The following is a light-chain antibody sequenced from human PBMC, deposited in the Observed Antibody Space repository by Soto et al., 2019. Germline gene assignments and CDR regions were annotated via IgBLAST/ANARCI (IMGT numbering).Light chain of an antibody. Sequence: DIQMTQSPSTLSASVGDRVTITCRASQSISSWLAWYQQKPGKAPKLLIYKASSLESGVPSRFSGSGSGTEFTLTISSRQPDDFATYYCQQAHTLGQGTKLEIK. CDR2: KAS. CDR1: QSISSW. CDR3: QQAHT. J-gene: IGKJ2*01. V-gene: IGKV1-5*03.